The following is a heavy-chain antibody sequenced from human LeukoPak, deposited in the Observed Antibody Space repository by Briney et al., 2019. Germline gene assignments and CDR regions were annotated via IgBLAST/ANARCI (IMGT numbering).Heavy chain of an antibody. CDR1: GYTFTSYT. D-gene: IGHD6-13*01. V-gene: IGHV7-4-1*02. J-gene: IGHJ3*02. CDR3: TTEAGAAGGGYAFDI. CDR2: INTNTGNP. Sequence: GASVKVSCKASGYTFTSYTMNWVRQAPGQGLEWMGWINTNTGNPTYAQGFTGRFVFSLDTSVSTAYLQIRSLKAEDTGVYYCTTEAGAAGGGYAFDIWGQGTMVTVSS.